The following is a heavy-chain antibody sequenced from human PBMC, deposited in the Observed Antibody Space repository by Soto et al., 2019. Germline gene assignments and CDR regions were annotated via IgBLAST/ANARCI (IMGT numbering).Heavy chain of an antibody. CDR3: ASRTNAGDAFDI. CDR1: GGSISSYY. D-gene: IGHD2-8*01. CDR2: IYYSGST. V-gene: IGHV4-59*12. Sequence: SETLSLTCTVSGGSISSYYWSWIRQPPGKGLEWIGYIYYSGSTNYNPSLKSRVTISVDTSKNQFSLKLSSVTAADTAVYYCASRTNAGDAFDIWGQGTMVTVSS. J-gene: IGHJ3*02.